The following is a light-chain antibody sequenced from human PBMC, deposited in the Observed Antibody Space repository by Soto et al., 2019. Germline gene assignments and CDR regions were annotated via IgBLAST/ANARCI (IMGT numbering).Light chain of an antibody. Sequence: MLFPCHLPLSIGKRVNLSSTASQSVGNNLAWHQQKPGQAPRLLIYGACTRATGFPARFSGSGSGTDFTLTMGSVQSVDFAVCYCQQYQTCPPITFGLGTRLEIK. CDR1: QSVGNN. J-gene: IGKJ5*01. CDR2: GAC. CDR3: QQYQTCPPIT. V-gene: IGKV3-15*01.